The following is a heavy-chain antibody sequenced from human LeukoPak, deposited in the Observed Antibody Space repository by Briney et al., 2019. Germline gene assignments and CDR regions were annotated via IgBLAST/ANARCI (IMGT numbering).Heavy chain of an antibody. V-gene: IGHV4-59*01. CDR1: GGSISSYY. D-gene: IGHD4-17*01. Sequence: SETLSLACTVSGGSISSYYWSWIRQPPGKGLEWIGYIYYSGSTNYNPSLKSRVTISVDTSKNQFSLKLSSVTAADTAVYYCARGDSATVTTKEKYYYYYMDVWGKGTTVTISS. CDR3: ARGDSATVTTKEKYYYYYMDV. CDR2: IYYSGST. J-gene: IGHJ6*03.